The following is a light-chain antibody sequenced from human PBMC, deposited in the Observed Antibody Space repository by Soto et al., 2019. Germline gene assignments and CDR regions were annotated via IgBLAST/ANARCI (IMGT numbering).Light chain of an antibody. CDR2: QDS. J-gene: IGLJ1*01. CDR1: KLGDKY. V-gene: IGLV3-1*01. Sequence: SYELTQPPSVSVSPGQTASITCSGDKLGDKYACWYQQKPGQSPVLVIYQDSKRPSGIPERFSGSNSGNTATLTISGTQAMDEADYYCQAWDSSTYVFGTGT. CDR3: QAWDSSTYV.